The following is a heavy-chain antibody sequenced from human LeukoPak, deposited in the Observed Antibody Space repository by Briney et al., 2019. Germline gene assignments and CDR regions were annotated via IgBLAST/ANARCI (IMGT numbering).Heavy chain of an antibody. D-gene: IGHD2-2*01. J-gene: IGHJ6*03. CDR3: ARRSGVAVPAARRLYYYYMDV. CDR2: IYYSGST. Sequence: SETLSLTCTVSGGSISSSSYYWGWIRQPPGKGLEWIGSIYYSGSTYYNPSLKSRVTISVDTSKNQFSLKLSSVTAADTAVYYCARRSGVAVPAARRLYYYYMDVWGKGTTVTVSS. V-gene: IGHV4-39*01. CDR1: GGSISSSSYY.